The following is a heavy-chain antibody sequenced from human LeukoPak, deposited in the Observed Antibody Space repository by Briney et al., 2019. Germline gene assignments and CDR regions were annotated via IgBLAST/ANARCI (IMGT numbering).Heavy chain of an antibody. CDR1: GFSINTYA. V-gene: IGHV3-64*01. CDR3: ARDRGSSGYCYIDS. D-gene: IGHD3-22*01. CDR2: ISSNGDRS. Sequence: GGSLRLSCAASGFSINTYAMHWVRQAPGKGLECVSGISSNGDRSYYANSVKGRFIISRDNSKNTLYLQMGSLRAEDMAVYYCARDRGSSGYCYIDSWGQGTLVTVSS. J-gene: IGHJ4*02.